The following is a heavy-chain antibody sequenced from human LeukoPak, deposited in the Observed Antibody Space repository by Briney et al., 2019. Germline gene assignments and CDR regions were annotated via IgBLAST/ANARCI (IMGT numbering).Heavy chain of an antibody. CDR2: IGPGGSPI. V-gene: IGHV3-48*01. J-gene: IGHJ4*02. D-gene: IGHD3-16*01. CDR3: ASGRGMN. CDR1: GFTFTFSSYG. Sequence: PGGSPRLSCAASGFTFTFSSYGMSWVRQVPRKGPEWVSYIGPGGSPIDYADSVKGRFTISRDNAKNSLYLQMNSLRAEDTAVYYCASGRGMNWGQGTLVTVSS.